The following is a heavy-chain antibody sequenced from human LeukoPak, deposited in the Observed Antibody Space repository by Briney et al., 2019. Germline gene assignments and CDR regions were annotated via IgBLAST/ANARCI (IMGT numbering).Heavy chain of an antibody. CDR2: ISGSGGST. J-gene: IGHJ6*02. CDR1: GFTFSSYA. D-gene: IGHD2-15*01. CDR3: ATTPCTSSCYRGMGV. V-gene: IGHV3-23*01. Sequence: GGSLRLSCAASGFTFSSYAMSWVRQAPGKGLEWVSAISGSGGSTYYADSVKGRFTISRDNSKNTLYLQMNSLRAEDTAVYYWATTPCTSSCYRGMGVWGQGTTVTVSS.